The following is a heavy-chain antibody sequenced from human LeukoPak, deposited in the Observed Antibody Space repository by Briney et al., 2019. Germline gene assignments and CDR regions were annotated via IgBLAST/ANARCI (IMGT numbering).Heavy chain of an antibody. CDR3: ASWGAGGNS. Sequence: GGSLRLSCEASGFTLSTYWMNWVRQVPGRGLDWVANINPDGSGKRYVDSVKGRFTIARDNADNSLSLQMNSLRAEDTAVYYCASWGAGGNSWGQGTLVTVSS. J-gene: IGHJ4*02. V-gene: IGHV3-7*01. CDR2: INPDGSGK. CDR1: GFTLSTYW. D-gene: IGHD3-16*01.